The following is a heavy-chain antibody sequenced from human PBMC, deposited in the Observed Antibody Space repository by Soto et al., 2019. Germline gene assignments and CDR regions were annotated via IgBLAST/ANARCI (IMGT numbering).Heavy chain of an antibody. V-gene: IGHV3-21*06. Sequence: GGSLRLSCAAYGFTFTRYRMNWVRQAPGKGLEWVSSISSTTNYIYYGDSMKGRFTISRDNAKNSLYLEMNSLRAEDTAVYYCARESEDLTSNFDYWGQGTLVTVSS. CDR2: ISSTTNYI. CDR1: GFTFTRYR. J-gene: IGHJ4*02. CDR3: ARESEDLTSNFDY.